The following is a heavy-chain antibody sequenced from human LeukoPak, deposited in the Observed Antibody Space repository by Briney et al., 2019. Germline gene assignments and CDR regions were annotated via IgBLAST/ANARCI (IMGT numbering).Heavy chain of an antibody. CDR2: IYSGGST. D-gene: IGHD3-10*01. Sequence: GGSLRLSCAASGFTVSRNYMSWVRQAPGKGLEWVSVIYSGGSTYYADSVKGRFTISRDNSKNTLYLQMNSLRAEDTAVYYCARVSGYGSGTYYPYYFDYRGQGALVTVSS. J-gene: IGHJ4*02. CDR3: ARVSGYGSGTYYPYYFDY. V-gene: IGHV3-53*01. CDR1: GFTVSRNY.